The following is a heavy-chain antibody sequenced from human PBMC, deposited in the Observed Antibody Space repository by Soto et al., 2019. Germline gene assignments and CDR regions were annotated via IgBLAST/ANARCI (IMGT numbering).Heavy chain of an antibody. CDR1: GYTFTNYF. J-gene: IGHJ4*02. V-gene: IGHV1-46*01. CDR2: INPSADST. D-gene: IGHD1-26*01. Sequence: QVQLVQSGAEVNKPGASVKVSCKTSGYTFTNYFIHWVRQAPGQGLEWMGIINPSADSTNYAQKCQDRVTVTRDTSTSTVDVELRSLRSEDTAVYFCAREYGGSRVFDYWGQGTVVTVSS. CDR3: AREYGGSRVFDY.